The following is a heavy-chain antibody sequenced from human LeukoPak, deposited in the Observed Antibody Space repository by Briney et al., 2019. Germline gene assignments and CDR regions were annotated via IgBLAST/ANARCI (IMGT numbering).Heavy chain of an antibody. CDR2: IKQDGSEK. CDR1: GFTVSSNY. CDR3: ARAIPWGYFDY. D-gene: IGHD3-16*01. J-gene: IGHJ4*02. Sequence: GGSLRFSCAASGFTVSSNYMSWVRQAPGKGLEWVANIKQDGSEKYYVDSVKGRFTISRDNAKNSLYLQMNSLRAEDTAVYYCARAIPWGYFDYWGQGTLVTVSS. V-gene: IGHV3-7*01.